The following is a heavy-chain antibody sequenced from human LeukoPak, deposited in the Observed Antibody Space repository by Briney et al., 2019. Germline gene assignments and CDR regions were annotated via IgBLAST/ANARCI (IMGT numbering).Heavy chain of an antibody. D-gene: IGHD4-17*01. V-gene: IGHV3-33*01. Sequence: GRSLRLSCAASGCTFSSYGMHWVRQAPGKGLEWVAVIWYDGSNKYYADSVKGRFTISRDNSKNTLYLQMNSLRAEDTAVYYCARDWATTVTAPPGSYWYFDLWGRGTLVTVSS. CDR1: GCTFSSYG. CDR2: IWYDGSNK. CDR3: ARDWATTVTAPPGSYWYFDL. J-gene: IGHJ2*01.